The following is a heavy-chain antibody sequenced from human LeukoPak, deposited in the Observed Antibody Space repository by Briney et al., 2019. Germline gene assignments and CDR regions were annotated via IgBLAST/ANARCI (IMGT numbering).Heavy chain of an antibody. J-gene: IGHJ1*01. CDR2: IKSDGGT. CDR1: GFTFSTYW. D-gene: IGHD3-22*01. Sequence: GGSLRLSCAASGFTFSTYWMHWVRQAPGKGLVWVSRIKSDGGTNHADSVKGRFTISRDNAKKTVSLQMNSLRPEDTGVYYCARAPSEIGGYYPEYFRHWGQGTLVTVSS. CDR3: ARAPSEIGGYYPEYFRH. V-gene: IGHV3-74*01.